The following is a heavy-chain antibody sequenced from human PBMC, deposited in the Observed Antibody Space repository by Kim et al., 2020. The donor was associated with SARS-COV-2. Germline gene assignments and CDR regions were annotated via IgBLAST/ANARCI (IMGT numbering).Heavy chain of an antibody. J-gene: IGHJ4*01. CDR1: GGSISSSSYY. Sequence: SETLSLTCTVSGGSISSSSYYWGWIRQPPGKGLEWIGSIYYSGITYYNPSLKSRVTISVDTSKNQSSLKLSSVTAADTAVYYCARDRARDGYNELDYWG. V-gene: IGHV4-39*07. CDR2: IYYSGIT. CDR3: ARDRARDGYNELDY. D-gene: IGHD5-12*01.